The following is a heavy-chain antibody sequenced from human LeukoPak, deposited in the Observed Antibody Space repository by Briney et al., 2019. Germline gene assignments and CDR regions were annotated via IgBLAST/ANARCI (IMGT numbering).Heavy chain of an antibody. D-gene: IGHD6-19*01. V-gene: IGHV3-7*04. J-gene: IGHJ4*02. CDR3: AGGSGWLIDY. CDR2: IKKDGSEE. Sequence: PGGPLRLSCAASGFTLSSYWMNWVRQAPGKGLEWVANIKKDGSEENYVDSVKGRFTISRDNAKNTLYLQMNSLRAEDTAVYYCAGGSGWLIDYWGQGTLVTVSS. CDR1: GFTLSSYW.